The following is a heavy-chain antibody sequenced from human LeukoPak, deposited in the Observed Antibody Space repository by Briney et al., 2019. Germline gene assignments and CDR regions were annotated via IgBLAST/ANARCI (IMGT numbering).Heavy chain of an antibody. Sequence: PSETLSLTCTVSGGSISSGSYYWSWIRQPAGKGLEWIGRIYTSGSTNYNPSLKSRVTMSVDTSKNQFSLKLSSVTAADTAVYYCARETTDDSGHPVDYYYYYMDVWGKGTTVTISS. D-gene: IGHD3-22*01. V-gene: IGHV4-61*02. CDR3: ARETTDDSGHPVDYYYYYMDV. CDR2: IYTSGST. CDR1: GGSISSGSYY. J-gene: IGHJ6*03.